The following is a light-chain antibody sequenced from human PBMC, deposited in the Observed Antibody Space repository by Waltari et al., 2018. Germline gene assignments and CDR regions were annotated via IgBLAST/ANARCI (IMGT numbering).Light chain of an antibody. Sequence: QSVLTQPPSASGTPGQRVTISCSGSSSNIGSNYVYWYQQLPGTAPKLLIHRNNQRPSGVPDRFSGSKSGTSASRAISGLRSEDEADYYCAAWDDSLSNVFGSGTKVTVL. CDR1: SSNIGSNY. V-gene: IGLV1-47*01. CDR3: AAWDDSLSNV. CDR2: RNN. J-gene: IGLJ6*01.